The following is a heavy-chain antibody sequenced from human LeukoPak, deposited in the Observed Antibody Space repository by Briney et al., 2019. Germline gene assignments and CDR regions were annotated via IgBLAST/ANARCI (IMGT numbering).Heavy chain of an antibody. D-gene: IGHD3-10*01. CDR3: VRRHGSGTFLIDS. J-gene: IGHJ4*02. V-gene: IGHV5-51*01. CDR1: GHSFTNYW. CDR2: INPGDSDT. Sequence: GESLKISCKGSGHSFTNYWIGWVRQMPGEGLEWMGIINPGDSDTKYSPSFEGQVTISADRSISTAYLQWSSLKASDTAMYYCVRRHGSGTFLIDSWGQGTLVSVSS.